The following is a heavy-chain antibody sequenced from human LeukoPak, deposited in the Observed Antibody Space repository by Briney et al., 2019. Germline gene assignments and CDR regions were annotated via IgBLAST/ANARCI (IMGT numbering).Heavy chain of an antibody. J-gene: IGHJ4*02. CDR2: IKQDGSEK. Sequence: PGGSLRHSCAASGFTFSSYWMSWVRQAPGKGLEWVANIKQDGSEKYYVDSVKGRFTISRDNAKNSLYLQMNSLRAEDTAVYYCARDDEEAAVAGFFDYWGQGTLVTVSS. CDR1: GFTFSSYW. CDR3: ARDDEEAAVAGFFDY. V-gene: IGHV3-7*01. D-gene: IGHD6-19*01.